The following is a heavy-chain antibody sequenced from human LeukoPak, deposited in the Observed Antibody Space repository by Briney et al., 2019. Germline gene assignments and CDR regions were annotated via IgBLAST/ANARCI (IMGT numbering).Heavy chain of an antibody. Sequence: SETLSLTCTVSGGSISSYYWSWIRQPPGKGLEWIGYIYYSGSTNYNPSLKSRVTISVDTFKNQFSLKLSSVTAADTAVYYCARGNSGYDLDYWGQGTLVTVSS. CDR2: IYYSGST. CDR1: GGSISSYY. CDR3: ARGNSGYDLDY. V-gene: IGHV4-59*01. J-gene: IGHJ4*02. D-gene: IGHD5-12*01.